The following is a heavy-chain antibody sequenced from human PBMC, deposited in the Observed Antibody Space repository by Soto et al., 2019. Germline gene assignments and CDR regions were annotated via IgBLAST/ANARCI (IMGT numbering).Heavy chain of an antibody. V-gene: IGHV4-59*01. J-gene: IGHJ3*02. CDR2: IYYSGST. Sequence: ETLSLTCTVSGGSISSYYWSWIRQPPGKGLEWIGYIYYSGSTNYNPSLKSRVTISVDTSKNQFSLKLSSVTAADTAVYYCALSYSSSSVAFDIWGQGTMVTVSS. D-gene: IGHD6-6*01. CDR3: ALSYSSSSVAFDI. CDR1: GGSISSYY.